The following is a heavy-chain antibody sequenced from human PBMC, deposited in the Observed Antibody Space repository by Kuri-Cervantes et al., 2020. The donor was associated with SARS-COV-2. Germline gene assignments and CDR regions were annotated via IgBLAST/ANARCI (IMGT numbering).Heavy chain of an antibody. J-gene: IGHJ6*03. Sequence: GESLKISCSTSGFNFKDYAIIWVRQAPGKGLEWVGRIKSKTDGGTTDYAAPVKGGFTISRDDSKNTLYLQMNSLKTEDTAVYYCTTDPTSSYGDFYYYYYMDVWGKGTTVTVSS. CDR1: GFNFKDYA. CDR2: IKSKTDGGTT. V-gene: IGHV3-15*01. D-gene: IGHD5-18*01. CDR3: TTDPTSSYGDFYYYYYMDV.